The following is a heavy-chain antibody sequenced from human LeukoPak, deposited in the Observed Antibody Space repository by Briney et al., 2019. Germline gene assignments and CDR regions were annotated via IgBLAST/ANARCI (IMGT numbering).Heavy chain of an antibody. CDR1: GFDFSGFS. V-gene: IGHV3-7*01. J-gene: IGHJ5*02. CDR3: ARGAVTTLRWFDP. CDR2: MDEYGSDI. D-gene: IGHD4-17*01. Sequence: GGSLRLSCVVSGFDFSGFSMSWVRQAPGKGLEWVAIMDEYGSDIFYVESVKGRFIISRANARNSLYLQMNNLRAEDTAVYYCARGAVTTLRWFDPWGQGTLVTVSS.